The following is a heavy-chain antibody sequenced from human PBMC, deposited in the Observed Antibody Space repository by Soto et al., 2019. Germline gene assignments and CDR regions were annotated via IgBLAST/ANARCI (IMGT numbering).Heavy chain of an antibody. CDR3: TTDASRDSSARGWFDP. Sequence: EVQLVESGGGLVKPGGSLRLSCAASGFTFRSFTMNWVRQAPGKGLEWVSTISSNSAYIYYTDALSGRFTIPRDNAKNSLHLQMNSLRAEDTAVYYCTTDASRDSSARGWFDPWGPGTLVTVSS. D-gene: IGHD6-13*01. V-gene: IGHV3-21*02. J-gene: IGHJ5*02. CDR2: ISSNSAYI. CDR1: GFTFRSFT.